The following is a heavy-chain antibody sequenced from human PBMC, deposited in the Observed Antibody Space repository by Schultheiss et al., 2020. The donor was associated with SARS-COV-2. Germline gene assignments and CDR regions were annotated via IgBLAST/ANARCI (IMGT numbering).Heavy chain of an antibody. V-gene: IGHV3-13*05. J-gene: IGHJ6*02. CDR3: ARVLFSSSTSGGEDYYGMDV. Sequence: GGSLRLSCAASGFTFNSYAMHWVRQAPGKGLEWVSAIGTAGDPYYPGSVKGRFTISRDNSKNTLYLQMNSLRAEDTAVYYCARVLFSSSTSGGEDYYGMDVWGQGTTVTVSS. CDR2: IGTAGDP. D-gene: IGHD6-13*01. CDR1: GFTFNSYA.